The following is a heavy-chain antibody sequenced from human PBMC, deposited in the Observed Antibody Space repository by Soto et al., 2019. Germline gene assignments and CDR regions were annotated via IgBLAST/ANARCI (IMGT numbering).Heavy chain of an antibody. CDR2: IIPIFGTA. CDR3: ARTTPSGYNVQNYYYGMDV. J-gene: IGHJ6*02. V-gene: IGHV1-69*13. CDR1: GGTFSSYA. D-gene: IGHD5-12*01. Sequence: GASVKVSCKASGGTFSSYAISWVRQAPGQGLEWMGGIIPIFGTANYAQKFQGRVTITADESTSTAYMELSSLRSEDTAVYYCARTTPSGYNVQNYYYGMDVWGQGTTVTVSS.